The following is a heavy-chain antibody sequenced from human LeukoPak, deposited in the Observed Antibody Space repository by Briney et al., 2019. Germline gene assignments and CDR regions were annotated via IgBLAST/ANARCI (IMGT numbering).Heavy chain of an antibody. CDR1: GYTFTSYY. CDR2: INPSGGST. J-gene: IGHJ5*02. D-gene: IGHD2-15*01. CDR3: ARDGGYCSGGSCAVAWFDP. V-gene: IGHV1-46*01. Sequence: ASVKVSCKASGYTFTSYYMHWVRQAPGQGLEWMGIINPSGGSTSYAQKFQGGVTMTRDTSTSTVYMELSSLRSEDTAVYYCARDGGYCSGGSCAVAWFDPWGQGTLVTVSS.